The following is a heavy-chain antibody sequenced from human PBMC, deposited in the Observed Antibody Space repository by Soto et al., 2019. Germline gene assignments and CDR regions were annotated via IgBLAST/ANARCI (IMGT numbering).Heavy chain of an antibody. CDR1: GFTFSSYA. D-gene: IGHD2-2*01. V-gene: IGHV3-30-3*01. Sequence: QVQLVESGGGVVQPGRSLRLSCAASGFTFSSYAMHWVRQAPGKGLEWVAVISYDGSNKYYADSVKGRFTISRDNSKNTLYLQMNSLRAEDTAVYYCASPDIVLVPAAMRPRMDVWGQGTTVTVSS. J-gene: IGHJ6*02. CDR2: ISYDGSNK. CDR3: ASPDIVLVPAAMRPRMDV.